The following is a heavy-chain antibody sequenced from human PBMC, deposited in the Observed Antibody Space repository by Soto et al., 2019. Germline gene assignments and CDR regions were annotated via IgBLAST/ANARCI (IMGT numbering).Heavy chain of an antibody. J-gene: IGHJ4*02. CDR3: ARERAGTPDY. V-gene: IGHV1-8*01. Sequence: QVQLVQSGAEVKKPGASVKVSCKASGSTFTSYDINWVRQATGQGLEWMGWMNPNSGNTGYAQKFQGRVTITRRTSIITAYMALSSLKSEVTAVYYCARERAGTPDYWGQGTLVPVSS. CDR2: MNPNSGNT. CDR1: GSTFTSYD. D-gene: IGHD6-19*01.